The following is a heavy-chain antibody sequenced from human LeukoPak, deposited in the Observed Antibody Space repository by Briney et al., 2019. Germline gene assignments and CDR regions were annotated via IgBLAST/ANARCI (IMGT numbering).Heavy chain of an antibody. CDR2: ISSSSSYI. V-gene: IGHV3-21*01. J-gene: IGHJ5*02. D-gene: IGHD3-10*01. CDR3: ARVPLATRITMVRGVISWFDP. CDR1: GFTFSSYS. Sequence: GGSLRLSCAASGFTFSSYSMNWVRQAPGKGLEWVSSISSSSSYIYYADSVKDRFTISRDNAKNSLYPQMNSLRAEATAVYYCARVPLATRITMVRGVISWFDPWGQGTLVTVSS.